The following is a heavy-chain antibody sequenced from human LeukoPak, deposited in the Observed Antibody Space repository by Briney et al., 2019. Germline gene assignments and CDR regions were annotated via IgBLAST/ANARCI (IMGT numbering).Heavy chain of an antibody. J-gene: IGHJ4*02. V-gene: IGHV4-30-4*08. CDR1: GGSISNGDYY. Sequence: KPSQTLSLTCNVSGGSISNGDYYWSWIRQPPGKGLEWIGYIYYGGSAYYNPSLKSRVTISVDTSKNQFSLNLTSMTAADTAVYYCASSIVVVPAAIRRWGQGTLVTVSS. D-gene: IGHD2-2*02. CDR3: ASSIVVVPAAIRR. CDR2: IYYGGSA.